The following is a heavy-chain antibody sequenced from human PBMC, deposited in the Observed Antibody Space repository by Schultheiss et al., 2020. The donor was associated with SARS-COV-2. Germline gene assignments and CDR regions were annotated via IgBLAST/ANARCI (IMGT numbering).Heavy chain of an antibody. CDR3: ARHAYGGEAV. J-gene: IGHJ6*02. V-gene: IGHV4-4*02. Sequence: SQTLSLTCAVSGDSITNTHWWTWIRQPPGKGLEWIGEIHHTGSTNYNPSLKSRVTISVDTSKNQFSLKLSSVTAADTAVYYCARHAYGGEAVWGQGTTVTVSS. D-gene: IGHD3-16*01. CDR2: IHHTGST. CDR1: GDSITNTHW.